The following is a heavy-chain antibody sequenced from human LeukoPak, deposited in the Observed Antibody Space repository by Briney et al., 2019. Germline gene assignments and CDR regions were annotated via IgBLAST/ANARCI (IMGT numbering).Heavy chain of an antibody. CDR2: IYYSGST. J-gene: IGHJ6*04. D-gene: IGHD2-15*01. V-gene: IGHV4-39*01. Sequence: SETLSLTCTVSGASISSSSYYWGWIRPPPGKGLDWIESIYYSGSTYYNPSLKGRVTISVDTSKNQFSLKLSSVTAADTAVYYCARSYCSGGSCYSTDLVAFDIWGKGTTVTVSS. CDR1: GASISSSSYY. CDR3: ARSYCSGGSCYSTDLVAFDI.